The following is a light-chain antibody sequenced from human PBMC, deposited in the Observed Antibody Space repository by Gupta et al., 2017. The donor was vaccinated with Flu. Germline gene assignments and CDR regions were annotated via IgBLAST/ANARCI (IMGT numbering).Light chain of an antibody. CDR3: QQYYSTPKT. V-gene: IGKV4-1*01. J-gene: IGKJ1*01. CDR1: QSVLYSSNNKNY. CDR2: SAS. Sequence: NCKSSQSVLYSSNNKNYLAWYQKKPGPAPKLLIYSASTRESGVPERFSGSGSGTDFTLTISSLQAEDVAVYYCQQYYSTPKTFGQGTKVEIK.